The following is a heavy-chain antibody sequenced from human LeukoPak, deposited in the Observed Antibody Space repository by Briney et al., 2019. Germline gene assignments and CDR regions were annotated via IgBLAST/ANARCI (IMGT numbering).Heavy chain of an antibody. CDR1: GFTFSSYA. CDR3: AKVSGSYSHFDY. J-gene: IGHJ4*02. D-gene: IGHD1-26*01. CDR2: ISGSGGST. V-gene: IGHV3-23*01. Sequence: GGSLRLSCAASGFTFSSYAMSWVRQTPGKGLEWVSAISGSGGSTYYADSVKGRFTISRDNSKNTLYLQMNSLRAEDTAVYYCAKVSGSYSHFDYWGQGTLVTVSS.